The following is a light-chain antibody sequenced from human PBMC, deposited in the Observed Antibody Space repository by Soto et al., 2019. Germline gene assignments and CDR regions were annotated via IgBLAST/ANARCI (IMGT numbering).Light chain of an antibody. CDR1: QSISSW. CDR3: QQYNSWWT. J-gene: IGKJ1*01. CDR2: DAS. Sequence: DLQMTQSPSTLSASVGDRVTITCRASQSISSWLAWYQQKPGKAPKLLIYDASSLESGVPSRFSGSGSGTEFTLTISRLQPDDFATYYCQQYNSWWTFGQGTKVEIK. V-gene: IGKV1-5*01.